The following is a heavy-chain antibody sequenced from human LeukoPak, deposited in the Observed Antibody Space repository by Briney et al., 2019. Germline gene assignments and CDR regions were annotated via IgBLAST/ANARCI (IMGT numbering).Heavy chain of an antibody. J-gene: IGHJ6*03. CDR2: IYYGGST. CDR1: GGSISSYY. CDR3: ARGYPSHYYYYMDV. V-gene: IGHV4-59*01. D-gene: IGHD1-1*01. Sequence: SETLSLTCTVSGGSISSYYWSWIRQPPGKGLEWIAYIYYGGSTNYNPSLKSRVTISVDTSKNQFSLKLSSVTAADTAVYYCARGYPSHYYYYMDVWGKGTTVTISS.